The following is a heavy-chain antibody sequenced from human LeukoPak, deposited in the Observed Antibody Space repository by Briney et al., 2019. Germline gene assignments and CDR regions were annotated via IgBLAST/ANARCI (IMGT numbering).Heavy chain of an antibody. D-gene: IGHD2-2*01. CDR3: ARGGARCSSTSCYFLGYYYYGMDV. CDR2: ISAYNGNT. CDR1: GYTFTSYG. Sequence: ASVKVSFKASGYTFTSYGISWVRQAPGQGLEWMGWISAYNGNTNYAQKLQGRVTMTTDTSTSTAYMELRSLRSDDTAVYYCARGGARCSSTSCYFLGYYYYGMDVWGQGTTVTVSS. J-gene: IGHJ6*02. V-gene: IGHV1-18*01.